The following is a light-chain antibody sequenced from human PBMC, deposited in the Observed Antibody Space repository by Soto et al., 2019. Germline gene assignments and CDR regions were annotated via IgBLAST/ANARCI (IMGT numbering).Light chain of an antibody. CDR2: GAS. J-gene: IGKJ3*01. CDR1: QSVSSSY. V-gene: IGKV3-20*01. CDR3: QQYGSSPRGIT. Sequence: EIVLTQSPGTLSLSPGERATLSCRASQSVSSSYLAWYQQKPGQAPRLLIYGASSRATGIPDRFSGSGSGTDFTRTISRLEPEDFAVYYCQQYGSSPRGITFGPGTKVDIK.